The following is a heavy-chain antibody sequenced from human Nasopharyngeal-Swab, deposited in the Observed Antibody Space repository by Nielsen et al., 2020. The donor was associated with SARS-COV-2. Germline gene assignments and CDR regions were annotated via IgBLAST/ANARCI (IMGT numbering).Heavy chain of an antibody. J-gene: IGHJ6*02. CDR3: ARDRGVSITIFGVVNDPYYYYGMDV. CDR2: ISSSSSYI. CDR1: GFTFSSYS. Sequence: GESLKISCAASGFTFSSYSMNWVRQAPGKGLEWVSSISSSSSYIYYADSVKGRFTISRDNAKNSLYLQMNSLRAEDTAVYYCARDRGVSITIFGVVNDPYYYYGMDVWGQGTTVTVSS. D-gene: IGHD3-3*01. V-gene: IGHV3-21*01.